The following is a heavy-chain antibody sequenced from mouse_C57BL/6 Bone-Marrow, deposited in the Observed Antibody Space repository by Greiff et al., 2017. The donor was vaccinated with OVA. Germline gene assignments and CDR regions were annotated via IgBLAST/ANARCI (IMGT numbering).Heavy chain of an antibody. D-gene: IGHD1-1*01. V-gene: IGHV1-55*01. CDR1: GYTFTSYW. CDR3: ASQGGYYGSSAWFAY. CDR2: IYPGSGST. Sequence: VQLQQPGAELVKPGASVKMSCKASGYTFTSYWITWVKQRPGQGLEWIGDIYPGSGSTKYNEKFKSKATLTVDKSSSTAYMQLSSLTSEDSAVYYGASQGGYYGSSAWFAYWGQGTLVTVSA. J-gene: IGHJ3*01.